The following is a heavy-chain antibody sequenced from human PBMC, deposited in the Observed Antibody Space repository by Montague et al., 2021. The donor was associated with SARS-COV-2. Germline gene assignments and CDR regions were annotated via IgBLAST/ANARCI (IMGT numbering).Heavy chain of an antibody. CDR2: IWYDGSNK. V-gene: IGHV3-33*06. D-gene: IGHD3-16*02. CDR3: AKPFYDYIWGSYRQTGYFDY. CDR1: GFTFSSYG. J-gene: IGHJ4*02. Sequence: SLRLSCAASGFTFSSYGMHWVRQAPGKGLEWVAVIWYDGSNKYYADSVKGRFTISRDNSKNTLYLQMNSLRAEDTAVYYCAKPFYDYIWGSYRQTGYFDYWGQGPLVTVSS.